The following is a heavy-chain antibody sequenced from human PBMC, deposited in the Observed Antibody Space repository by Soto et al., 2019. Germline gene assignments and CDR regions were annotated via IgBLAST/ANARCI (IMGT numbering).Heavy chain of an antibody. CDR1: GFTFSDYY. D-gene: IGHD6-13*01. CDR3: ARDLKKKRYSSSWLDL. V-gene: IGHV3-11*01. J-gene: IGHJ2*01. Sequence: ESGGGLVKPGGSLRLSCAASGFTFSDYYMSWIRQAPGKGLEWVSYISSSGSTIYYADSVKGRFTISRDNAKNSLYLQMNSLRAEDTAVYYCARDLKKKRYSSSWLDLWGRGTLVTVSS. CDR2: ISSSGSTI.